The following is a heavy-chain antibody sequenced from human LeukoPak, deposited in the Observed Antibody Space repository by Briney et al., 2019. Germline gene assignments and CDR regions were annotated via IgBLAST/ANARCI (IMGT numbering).Heavy chain of an antibody. D-gene: IGHD6-6*01. Sequence: SETLSLTCAVYGGSFSGYYWSWIRQPPGKGLEWIGEINHSGSTNYNPSLKSRVTISVDTSKNQFSLKLSSVTAADTAVYYCARGGGIAARPSVFDYWGQGTLVTVSS. CDR1: GGSFSGYY. J-gene: IGHJ4*02. CDR2: INHSGST. CDR3: ARGGGIAARPSVFDY. V-gene: IGHV4-34*01.